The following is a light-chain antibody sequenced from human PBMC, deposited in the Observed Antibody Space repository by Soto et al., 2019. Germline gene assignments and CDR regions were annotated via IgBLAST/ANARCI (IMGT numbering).Light chain of an antibody. CDR3: SSYTSSSTYV. CDR1: SSDVGGYNY. J-gene: IGLJ1*01. Sequence: QSVLTQPASVSGSPGQSITISCTGTSSDVGGYNYVSWVSWYQQHPGKAPKLMIYEVSSRPSGVSNRFSGSKSGNTASLTISGLQAEDEADYYCSSYTSSSTYVFGTGTKLTVL. V-gene: IGLV2-14*01. CDR2: EVS.